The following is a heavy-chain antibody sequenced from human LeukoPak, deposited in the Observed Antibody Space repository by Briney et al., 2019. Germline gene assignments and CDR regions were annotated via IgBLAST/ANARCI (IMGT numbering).Heavy chain of an antibody. D-gene: IGHD4-17*01. CDR2: IYSGGST. Sequence: GGSMILSCAASGFSVSSKYMSWVRQAPGKGLEWVSVIYSGGSTYYADSVKGRLTISRDNSKNTLYLQMNSLRAEDTAVYYCARDRLGSTTVTRHDAFDIWGQGTMVTVSS. V-gene: IGHV3-66*01. J-gene: IGHJ3*02. CDR3: ARDRLGSTTVTRHDAFDI. CDR1: GFSVSSKY.